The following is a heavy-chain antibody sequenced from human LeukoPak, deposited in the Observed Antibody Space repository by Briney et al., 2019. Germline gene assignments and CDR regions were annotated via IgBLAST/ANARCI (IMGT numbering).Heavy chain of an antibody. CDR1: GFTFSSYG. J-gene: IGHJ4*02. CDR2: IWYDGSNK. CDR3: AREDSGSYYGY. D-gene: IGHD1-26*01. V-gene: IGHV3-33*01. Sequence: PGGSLRLSCAASGFTFSSYGMHWVRQAPGKGLEWVAVIWYDGSNKYYADSVKGRFTISRDNSKNTLYLQMSSLRAEDTAVYYCAREDSGSYYGYWGQGTLVTVSS.